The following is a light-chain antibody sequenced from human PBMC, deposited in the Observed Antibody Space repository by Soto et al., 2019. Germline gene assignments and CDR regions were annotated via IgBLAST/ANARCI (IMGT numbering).Light chain of an antibody. Sequence: QSALTQPASVSGSPGQSITISCTGTGNDVGAYDYVCWYQQHPGKVPKLLIYAVSNRPSGISSRFSGSKSGNTAYLTISGLRAEDEGDYYCASYVRGNTVLFGGGTKLTVI. V-gene: IGLV2-14*01. CDR1: GNDVGAYDY. J-gene: IGLJ2*01. CDR3: ASYVRGNTVL. CDR2: AVS.